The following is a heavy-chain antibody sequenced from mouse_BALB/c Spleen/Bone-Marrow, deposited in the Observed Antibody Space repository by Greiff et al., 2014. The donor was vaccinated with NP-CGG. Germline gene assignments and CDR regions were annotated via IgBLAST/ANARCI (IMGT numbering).Heavy chain of an antibody. Sequence: EVMLVESGGGLVQPKGSLKLSCAASGFTFNTYAMNWVRQAPGKGLEWVARIRSKSNNYATYYADSVKDRLTISRDDSQSMLYQQMNNLKTEDTAMYYGVRSYYYGSRGFDYWGQGTLVTVSA. J-gene: IGHJ3*01. V-gene: IGHV10-1*02. CDR2: IRSKSNNYAT. CDR3: VRSYYYGSRGFDY. D-gene: IGHD1-1*01. CDR1: GFTFNTYA.